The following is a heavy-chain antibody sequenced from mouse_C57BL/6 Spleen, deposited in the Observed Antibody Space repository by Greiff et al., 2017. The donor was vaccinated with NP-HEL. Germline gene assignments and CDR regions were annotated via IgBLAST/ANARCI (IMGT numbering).Heavy chain of an antibody. D-gene: IGHD2-5*01. CDR1: GYTFTSYW. CDR2: IDPNSGGT. Sequence: QVQLQQPGAELVKPGASVKLSCKASGYTFTSYWMHWVKQRPGRGLEWIGRIDPNSGGTKYNEKFKSKATLTVDKPSSTAYMQLSSLTSEVSAVYYCASSHPVTTGDYYAMDYWGQGTSVTVSS. CDR3: ASSHPVTTGDYYAMDY. V-gene: IGHV1-72*01. J-gene: IGHJ4*01.